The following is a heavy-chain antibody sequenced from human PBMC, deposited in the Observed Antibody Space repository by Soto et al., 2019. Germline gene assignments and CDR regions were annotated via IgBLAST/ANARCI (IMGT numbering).Heavy chain of an antibody. CDR3: ASRVRIDAFDI. J-gene: IGHJ3*02. CDR2: ISYSGST. Sequence: SETLSLTCTVFSGSIISFYWTWIRQPPGKGLEWIGYISYSGSTNYNPSLKSRVTISADTSKNQFSLKLSSVTAADTAVYYCASRVRIDAFDIWGQGTMVTVSS. D-gene: IGHD1-1*01. V-gene: IGHV4-59*08. CDR1: SGSIISFY.